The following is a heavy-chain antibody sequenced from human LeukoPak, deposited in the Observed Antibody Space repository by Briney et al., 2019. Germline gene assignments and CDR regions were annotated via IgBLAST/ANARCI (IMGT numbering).Heavy chain of an antibody. D-gene: IGHD2-21*01. V-gene: IGHV3-23*01. CDR1: GFTFSNYA. J-gene: IGHJ4*02. Sequence: PGGSLRLSCAASGFTFSNYAMSWVRQAPGKGLEWVSIIGECGESTYYADSVKGRFIISKDNSKNTLYLQMNYLRVEDTAIYYCAKILWNARYFDYWGPGILVTVSS. CDR3: AKILWNARYFDY. CDR2: IGECGEST.